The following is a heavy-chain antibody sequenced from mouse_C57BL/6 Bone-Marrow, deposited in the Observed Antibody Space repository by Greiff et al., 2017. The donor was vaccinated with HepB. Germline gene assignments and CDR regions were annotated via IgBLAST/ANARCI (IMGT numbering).Heavy chain of an antibody. D-gene: IGHD1-1*01. V-gene: IGHV5-6*01. CDR1: GFTFSSYG. J-gene: IGHJ3*01. CDR2: ISSGGSYT. CDR3: ARPQLLPFAY. Sequence: EVQGVESGGDLVKPGGSLKLSCAASGFTFSSYGMSWVRQTPDKRLEWVATISSGGSYTYYPDSVKGRFTISRDNAKNTLYLQMSSLKSEDTAMYYCARPQLLPFAYWGQGTLVTVSA.